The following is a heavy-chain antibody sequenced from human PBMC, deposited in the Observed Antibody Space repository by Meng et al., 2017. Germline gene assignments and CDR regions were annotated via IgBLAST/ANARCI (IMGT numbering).Heavy chain of an antibody. Sequence: QVQMQEPGQALVKPSETLSLTCTAFGGSISSYDWSWLRQPTGKGLEWIGYIYYSGSTNHNPSRKSRVTIAADTSKNQLSLKLGSVTDADTAVYYCARGYDFWSGQYYFDYWGQGTLVTVSS. V-gene: IGHV4-59*01. CDR3: ARGYDFWSGQYYFDY. CDR1: GGSISSYD. D-gene: IGHD3-3*01. CDR2: IYYSGST. J-gene: IGHJ4*02.